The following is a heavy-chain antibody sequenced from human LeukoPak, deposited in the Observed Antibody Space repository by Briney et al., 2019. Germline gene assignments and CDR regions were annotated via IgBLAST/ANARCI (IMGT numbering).Heavy chain of an antibody. CDR2: IYYSGST. CDR3: AYAGYYYDSSGYQDY. J-gene: IGHJ4*02. V-gene: IGHV4-59*01. Sequence: SETLSLTCAVYGGSLSGYYWSWIRQPPGKGLEWIEYIYYSGSTNYNPSLKSRVTISVDTSKNQFSLKLSSVTAADTAVYYCAYAGYYYDSSGYQDYWGQGTLVTVSS. D-gene: IGHD3-22*01. CDR1: GGSLSGYY.